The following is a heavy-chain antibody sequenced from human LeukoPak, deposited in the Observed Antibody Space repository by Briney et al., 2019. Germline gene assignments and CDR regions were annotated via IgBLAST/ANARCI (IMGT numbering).Heavy chain of an antibody. CDR1: GFTFSSYE. CDR2: ISSSGSTI. V-gene: IGHV3-48*03. Sequence: PGGPLRLSCAAAGFTFSSYEMNWVRQAPGKGLEWVSYISSSGSTIYYADSVKGRFTISRDNAKNSLYLQMNSLRAEDTAVYYCARREENWFDPWGQGTLVTVSS. J-gene: IGHJ5*02. D-gene: IGHD1-26*01. CDR3: ARREENWFDP.